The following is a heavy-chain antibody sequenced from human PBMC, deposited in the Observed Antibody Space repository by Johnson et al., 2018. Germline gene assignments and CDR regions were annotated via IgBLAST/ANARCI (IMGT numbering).Heavy chain of an antibody. CDR3: AIMGHYGDNGCDI. Sequence: VQLQESGGGLVQPGGSLRLPCATSGLTFRTKYMSWVRQAPGKGLEWISVIYSDDATYYADSVRGRFTISRDNSKDTLLLQMNSRRTEDTAVYYCAIMGHYGDNGCDIWGQGTMVTVSS. D-gene: IGHD4-17*01. CDR2: IYSDDAT. CDR1: GLTFRTKY. J-gene: IGHJ3*02. V-gene: IGHV3-66*02.